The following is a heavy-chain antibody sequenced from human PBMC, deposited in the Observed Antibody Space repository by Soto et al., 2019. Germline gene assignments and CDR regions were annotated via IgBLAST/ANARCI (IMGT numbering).Heavy chain of an antibody. CDR2: INPNSGGT. V-gene: IGHV1-2*02. CDR3: ARVREPARRGWFDP. Sequence: RASVKVSCKASGYTFTGYYMHWVRQAPGQGLEWMGWINPNSGGTNYAQKFQGRVTMTRDTSISTAYMELSRLRSDDTAVYYCARVREPARRGWFDPWGQGTLVTVSS. J-gene: IGHJ5*02. CDR1: GYTFTGYY. D-gene: IGHD1-1*01.